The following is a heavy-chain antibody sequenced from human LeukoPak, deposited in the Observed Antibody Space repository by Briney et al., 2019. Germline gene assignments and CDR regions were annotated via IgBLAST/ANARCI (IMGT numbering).Heavy chain of an antibody. J-gene: IGHJ3*02. V-gene: IGHV4-59*08. CDR2: IYYSGST. Sequence: PSETLSLTCTVSGGSISSYYWSWIRQPPGKGLEWIGYIYYSGSTNYNPSLKSRVTISVDTSKNQFSLKLSSVTAADTAVYYCARRLGSERAFDIWGQGTMVTVSS. CDR1: GGSISSYY. CDR3: ARRLGSERAFDI. D-gene: IGHD7-27*01.